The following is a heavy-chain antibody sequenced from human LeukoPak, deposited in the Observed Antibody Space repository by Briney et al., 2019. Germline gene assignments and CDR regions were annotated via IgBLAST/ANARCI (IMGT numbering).Heavy chain of an antibody. CDR3: ARDPGSSAFDL. D-gene: IGHD1-14*01. CDR2: IHRDSSVK. CDR1: GLNHTGFW. V-gene: IGHV3-7*01. J-gene: IGHJ4*02. Sequence: GGSLRLSCGASGLNHTGFWMSWVPQTPEKGLEFVANIHRDSSVKNYVDSGKGRFTIYRDNAKKSLFLKLNSLRADDTAVFYCARDPGSSAFDLWGQGSLVTVST.